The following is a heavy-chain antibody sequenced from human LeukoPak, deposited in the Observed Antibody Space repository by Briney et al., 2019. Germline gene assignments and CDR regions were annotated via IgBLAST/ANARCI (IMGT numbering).Heavy chain of an antibody. CDR3: AKELRTGVGATDY. Sequence: ASVKVSFKASGYTFTNYYMHWVRQAPGQGLEWVGIIDPRGDGTNYAQKFQGRVTMTRDTSTSTVYMELSSLRSEDTAVYFCAKELRTGVGATDYWGQGTLVTVSS. CDR2: IDPRGDGT. D-gene: IGHD1-26*01. J-gene: IGHJ4*02. CDR1: GYTFTNYY. V-gene: IGHV1-46*01.